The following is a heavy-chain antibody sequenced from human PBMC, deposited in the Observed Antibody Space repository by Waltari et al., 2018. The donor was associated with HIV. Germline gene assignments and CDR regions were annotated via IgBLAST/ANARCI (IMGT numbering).Heavy chain of an antibody. V-gene: IGHV4-59*01. CDR1: GGSISSYY. CDR3: ARDLGESSSWFGGVIGH. CDR2: IYYSGLT. J-gene: IGHJ4*02. Sequence: QVQLQESGPGLAKPSETLSLSCTVSGGSISSYYWSWIRQPPGKGLEWICYIYYSGLTNYNPSLNSRVTISVDTSKNQFSLKLSSVTAADTAVYYCARDLGESSSWFGGVIGHWGQGILVTVSS. D-gene: IGHD6-13*01.